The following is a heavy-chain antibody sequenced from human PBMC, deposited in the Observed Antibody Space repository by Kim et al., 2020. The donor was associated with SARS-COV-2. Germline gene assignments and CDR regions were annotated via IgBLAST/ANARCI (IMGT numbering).Heavy chain of an antibody. CDR3: ARQGVLIAVAGTRLYYFYGMDV. V-gene: IGHV4-39*01. J-gene: IGHJ6*02. CDR2: VYYSGST. D-gene: IGHD6-13*01. Sequence: SETLSLTCTVSGGSISSSSYYWGWIRQPPGKGLEWIGSVYYSGSTYYNPSLKSRVTISVDTSKNQFSLKLSSVTAADTAVYYCARQGVLIAVAGTRLYYFYGMDVWGQGTPVTVSS. CDR1: GGSISSSSYY.